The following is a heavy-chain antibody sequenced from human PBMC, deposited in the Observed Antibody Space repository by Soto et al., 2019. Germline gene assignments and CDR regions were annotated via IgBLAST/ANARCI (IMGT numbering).Heavy chain of an antibody. Sequence: SETLSLTCIVSGASISSYYWTWVRQPPGKGLEWIGIAHSSGSTNYNPSLKSRVTISVDTTKSQFSLRLSSVTAADTAMYYCATYDTAATSKGHDDWGQGTLVTVSS. D-gene: IGHD6-25*01. J-gene: IGHJ4*02. V-gene: IGHV4-59*01. CDR2: AHSSGST. CDR1: GASISSYY. CDR3: ATYDTAATSKGHDD.